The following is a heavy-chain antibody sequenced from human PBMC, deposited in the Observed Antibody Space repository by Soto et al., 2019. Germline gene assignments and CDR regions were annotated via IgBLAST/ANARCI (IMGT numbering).Heavy chain of an antibody. CDR2: IYYSGST. CDR3: ARHLYSSSWYYFDY. V-gene: IGHV4-59*08. CDR1: GGSISSYY. J-gene: IGHJ4*02. D-gene: IGHD6-13*01. Sequence: SETLSLTCTVSGGSISSYYWSWIRQPPGKGLEWIGYIYYSGSTNYNPSLKSRVTISVDTSKNQFSLKLSSVTAADTAVYYCARHLYSSSWYYFDYWGQGTLVTVSS.